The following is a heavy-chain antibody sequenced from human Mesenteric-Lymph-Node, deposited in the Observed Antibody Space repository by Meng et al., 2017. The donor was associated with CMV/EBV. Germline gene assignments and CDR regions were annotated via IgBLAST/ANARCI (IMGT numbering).Heavy chain of an antibody. CDR3: ARGESLTGIRGSPTD. CDR2: IYHSGST. CDR1: GYSISSGYY. D-gene: IGHD3-10*01. V-gene: IGHV4-38-2*02. J-gene: IGHJ4*02. Sequence: SETLSLTCTVSGYSISSGYYWGWIRQPPGKGLEWIGSIYHSGSTYYNPSLKSRVTISVDTSKNQFSLKLSSVTAADTAVYYCARGESLTGIRGSPTDWGQGTLVTVSS.